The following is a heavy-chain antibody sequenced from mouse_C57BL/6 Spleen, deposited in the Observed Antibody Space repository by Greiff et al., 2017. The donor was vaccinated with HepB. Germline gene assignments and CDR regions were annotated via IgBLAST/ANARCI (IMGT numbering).Heavy chain of an antibody. CDR1: GYTFTSYG. Sequence: VQLQQSGAELARPGASVKLSCKASGYTFTSYGMSWVKQRTGQGLEWIGEIYPRSGNTYYNEKFKGKATLTADKSSSTAYMELRSLTSEDSAVYFCARSLFITTVVGAYWGQGTLVTVSA. V-gene: IGHV1-81*01. CDR2: IYPRSGNT. D-gene: IGHD1-1*01. J-gene: IGHJ3*01. CDR3: ARSLFITTVVGAY.